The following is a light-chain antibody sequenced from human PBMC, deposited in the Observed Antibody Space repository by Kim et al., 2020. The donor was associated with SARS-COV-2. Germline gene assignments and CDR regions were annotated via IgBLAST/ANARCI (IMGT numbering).Light chain of an antibody. CDR2: DAS. J-gene: IGKJ4*01. CDR1: QGGGVF. V-gene: IGKV3-11*01. CDR3: QQRGNWVT. Sequence: SLSPGERAPPSCQGRQGGGVFFAWYQQKPGPAPRLLIYDASKRATGVPARFSGSGSGTDFTLTISSLEPEDFAVYYCQQRGNWVTFGGGTKVDIK.